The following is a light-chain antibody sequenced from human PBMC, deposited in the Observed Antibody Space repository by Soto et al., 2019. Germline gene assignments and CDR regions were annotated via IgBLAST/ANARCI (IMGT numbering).Light chain of an antibody. J-gene: IGLJ1*01. CDR1: SSDVGKYNF. CDR3: SSFTSSTTLDV. Sequence: QSVLTQPASVSGSPGQSITISCTGTSSDVGKYNFVSWYQQYPGKAPKLMIYEVSNRPSGVSNRFSGSKSGNTASLTISGLQAEDEADYYCSSFTSSTTLDVFGTGTKLTVL. CDR2: EVS. V-gene: IGLV2-14*01.